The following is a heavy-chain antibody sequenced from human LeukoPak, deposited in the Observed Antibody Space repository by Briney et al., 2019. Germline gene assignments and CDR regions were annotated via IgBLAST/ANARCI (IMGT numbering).Heavy chain of an antibody. CDR1: GLTFSNYA. Sequence: PGGSLRLSCAASGLTFSNYAMSWVRQAPGKGLEWVSGINWNGGSTGYADSVKGRFTISRDNAKNSLYLQMNSLRAEDTALYYCARAPQLAYFDYWGQGTLVTVSS. CDR3: ARAPQLAYFDY. J-gene: IGHJ4*02. V-gene: IGHV3-20*04. CDR2: INWNGGST.